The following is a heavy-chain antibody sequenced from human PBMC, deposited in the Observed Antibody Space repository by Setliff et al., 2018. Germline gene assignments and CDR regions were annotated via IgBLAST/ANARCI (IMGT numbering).Heavy chain of an antibody. CDR3: ACPDILTGLSDY. D-gene: IGHD3-9*01. CDR1: GFTFSSYE. Sequence: GGSLRLSCAASGFTFSSYEMNWVRQAPGRRLEWVSYISSSGSTIFYADSAKGRFTISRDNAKKSLYLQMNSLRAEDTAVYYCACPDILTGLSDYWGQGTLVTVSS. J-gene: IGHJ4*02. V-gene: IGHV3-48*03. CDR2: ISSSGSTI.